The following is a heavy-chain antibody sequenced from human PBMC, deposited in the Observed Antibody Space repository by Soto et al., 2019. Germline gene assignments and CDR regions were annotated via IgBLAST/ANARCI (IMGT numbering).Heavy chain of an antibody. D-gene: IGHD2-8*02. J-gene: IGHJ6*02. Sequence: GGSLRLSCAASGFTFSSYGMHWVRQAPGKGLEWVAVISNDGSNKYYADSVKGRFTISRDNSKNTLYLQMNSLRAEDTALYYCAKSTGGTANGMDVWGQGTTVTVSS. CDR1: GFTFSSYG. V-gene: IGHV3-30*18. CDR3: AKSTGGTANGMDV. CDR2: ISNDGSNK.